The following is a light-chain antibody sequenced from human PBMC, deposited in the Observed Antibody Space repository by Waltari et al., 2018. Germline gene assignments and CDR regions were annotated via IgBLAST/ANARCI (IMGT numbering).Light chain of an antibody. CDR3: QQYGSSPLT. CDR1: QSVSNW. V-gene: IGKV1-5*01. J-gene: IGKJ4*01. CDR2: DAS. Sequence: DIQMTQSPSALSASVGDRVTITCRASQSVSNWLAWYQQKPGKAPKLLIYDASNLESGVPTRFSGSGTGTEFTLTIGRLEPEDFAVYYCQQYGSSPLTFGGGTKVEIK.